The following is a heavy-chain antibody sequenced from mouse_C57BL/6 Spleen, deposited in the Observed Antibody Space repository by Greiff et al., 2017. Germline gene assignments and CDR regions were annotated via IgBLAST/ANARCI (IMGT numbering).Heavy chain of an antibody. CDR1: GFNIKNTY. J-gene: IGHJ4*01. CDR2: IDPANGNT. D-gene: IGHD2-4*01. CDR3: ARGYYDYDDAMDY. V-gene: IGHV14-3*01. Sequence: VHVKQSVAELVRPGASVKLSCTASGFNIKNTYMHWVKQRPEQGLEWIGRIDPANGNTKYAPKFQGKATITADTSSNTAYLQLSSLTSEDTAIYYCARGYYDYDDAMDYWGQGTSVTVSS.